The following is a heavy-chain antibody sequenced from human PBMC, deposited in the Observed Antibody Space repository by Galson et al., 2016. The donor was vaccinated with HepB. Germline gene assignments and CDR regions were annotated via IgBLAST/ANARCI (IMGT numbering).Heavy chain of an antibody. CDR2: IWHDGSKE. Sequence: SLRLSCAASGFTFSNYGIHWVRQAPGKGLEWVAVIWHDGSKEKYADSVRGRFTISRDNSKSTLYLEMNSLRAEDTAVYYCARYGGNWGAFDYWGQGTLVTVSS. D-gene: IGHD4-23*01. CDR1: GFTFSNYG. V-gene: IGHV3-33*01. J-gene: IGHJ4*02. CDR3: ARYGGNWGAFDY.